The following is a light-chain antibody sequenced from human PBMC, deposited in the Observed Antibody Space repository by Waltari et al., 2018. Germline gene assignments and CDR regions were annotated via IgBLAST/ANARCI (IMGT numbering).Light chain of an antibody. V-gene: IGLV8-61*01. CDR3: LVYMGSGIWV. CDR1: SGSLPNTSY. J-gene: IGLJ3*02. Sequence: QTVVTQEPSLSVSPGGTVTLTCALSSGSLPNTSYVSWYQQSPGQTPRTLVYKTNIRSSGVPDRFSGSSLGNKAALIITGAQADDECDYYCLVYMGSGIWVFGGGTKLTVL. CDR2: KTN.